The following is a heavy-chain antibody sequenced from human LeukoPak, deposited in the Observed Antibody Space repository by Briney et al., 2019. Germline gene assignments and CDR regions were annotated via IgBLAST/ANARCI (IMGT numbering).Heavy chain of an antibody. D-gene: IGHD3-10*01. V-gene: IGHV3-7*01. CDR2: IKQDGSKK. Sequence: GGSLRLSCVASGFPFSSYWMTWVRQAPGKGLEWVANIKQDGSKKSYVDSVKGRFTISRDNAKNSLYLQMNSLRAEDTAIYYCAKDLWDITMVRDYYYGMDVWGQGTTVTVSS. CDR1: GFPFSSYW. J-gene: IGHJ6*02. CDR3: AKDLWDITMVRDYYYGMDV.